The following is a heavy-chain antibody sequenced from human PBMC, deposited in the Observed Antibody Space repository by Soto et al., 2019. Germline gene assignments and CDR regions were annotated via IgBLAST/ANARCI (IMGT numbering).Heavy chain of an antibody. V-gene: IGHV1-69*06. CDR1: GGTFSSYA. CDR3: ARSREGWLHTGAFDI. Sequence: QVQLVQSGAEVKKPGSSVKVSCTASGGTFSSYAISWVRQAPGQELEWMGGIIPIFCTANYAQKFQGRVTITADNSTSTADMERSSLRSEDTAVYYGARSREGWLHTGAFDIWGQGTMVTVSS. J-gene: IGHJ3*02. CDR2: IIPIFCTA. D-gene: IGHD5-12*01.